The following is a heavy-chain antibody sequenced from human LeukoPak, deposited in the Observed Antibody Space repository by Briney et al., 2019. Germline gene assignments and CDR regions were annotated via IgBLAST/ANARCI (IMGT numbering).Heavy chain of an antibody. D-gene: IGHD3-3*01. CDR2: VWSGGNNK. CDR1: GFIFSTYG. V-gene: IGHV3-33*01. CDR3: ARNPSWSGYVFDY. Sequence: GGSLRLSCAASGFIFSTYGMHWVRQAPGKGLEWVAVVWSGGNNKYYSDSVKGRFTISRDNAKNSLYLQMNSLRAEDTALYYCARNPSWSGYVFDYWGQGTLVTVSS. J-gene: IGHJ4*02.